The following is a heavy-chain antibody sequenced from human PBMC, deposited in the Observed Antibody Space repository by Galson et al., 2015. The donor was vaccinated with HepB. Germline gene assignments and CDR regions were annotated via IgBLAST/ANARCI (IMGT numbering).Heavy chain of an antibody. CDR3: AKDSGLLEWFTATGYFDP. J-gene: IGHJ5*01. CDR1: GYTFPNYA. D-gene: IGHD3-3*01. CDR2: IHAGNGNT. V-gene: IGHV1-3*01. Sequence: SVKVSCKASGYTFPNYAIHWVRQAPGQRLEWMGCIHAGNGNTKYSQKFQDRVSITRDTSATTAYMELSSLRSEDTAVFFCAKDSGLLEWFTATGYFDPWGQGTLGTVAP.